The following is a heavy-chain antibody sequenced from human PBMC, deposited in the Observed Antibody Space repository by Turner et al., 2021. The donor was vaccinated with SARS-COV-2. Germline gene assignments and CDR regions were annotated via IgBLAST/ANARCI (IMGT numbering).Heavy chain of an antibody. Sequence: QVQLVQSGAEVTKPGSSVQVSCKDSGGTFSSHVLSWVRQAPGQGLEWMGGIIPIMCIANYAQKFQGRVTITADKSTSIAYRELSSMRAEDTAVYYCARRHSGNYDAFDIWGQGTMVTVSS. V-gene: IGHV1-69*10. CDR2: IIPIMCIA. CDR3: ARRHSGNYDAFDI. CDR1: GGTFSSHV. D-gene: IGHD1-26*01. J-gene: IGHJ3*02.